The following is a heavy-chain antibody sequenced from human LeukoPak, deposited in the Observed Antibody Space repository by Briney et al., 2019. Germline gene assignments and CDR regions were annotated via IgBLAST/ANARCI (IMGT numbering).Heavy chain of an antibody. CDR1: GFTFSSYS. D-gene: IGHD3/OR15-3a*01. CDR2: ISSSSSYI. Sequence: GGSLRLSCAASGFTFSSYSMNWVRQAPGKGLEWVSSISSSSSYIYYADSVKGRFTISRDNAKNSLYLQMNSLRAEDTAVYYCARSTIWTRRHAFDIWGQGTMVTVSS. CDR3: ARSTIWTRRHAFDI. V-gene: IGHV3-21*01. J-gene: IGHJ3*02.